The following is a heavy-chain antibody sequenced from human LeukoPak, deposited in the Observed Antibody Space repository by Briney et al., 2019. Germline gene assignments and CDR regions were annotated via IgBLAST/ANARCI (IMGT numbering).Heavy chain of an antibody. CDR1: GGSISSSSYY. D-gene: IGHD3-3*01. J-gene: IGHJ4*02. CDR2: IYYSGST. Sequence: SETLSLTCTVSGGSISSSSYYWGWIRQPPGKGLEWIGSIYYSGSTYYNPSLKSRVTISVDTSKNQFSLKLSSVTAADTAVYYCARVGGGEWLLYCFDYWGQGTLVTVSS. CDR3: ARVGGGEWLLYCFDY. V-gene: IGHV4-39*07.